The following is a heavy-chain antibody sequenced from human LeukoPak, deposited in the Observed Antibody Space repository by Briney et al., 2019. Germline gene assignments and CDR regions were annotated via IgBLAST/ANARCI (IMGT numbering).Heavy chain of an antibody. V-gene: IGHV3-48*03. CDR1: GFTFDDYA. J-gene: IGHJ6*02. D-gene: IGHD2-2*01. CDR3: ARDVWRAAMLDYYYYGMDV. Sequence: GRSLRLSCAAAGFTFDDYAMRSVRHAPGKGMGWVSYISSSGSTIYYADSVEGRFTISRDNAKNSLYLQMNSLRAEDTAVYYCARDVWRAAMLDYYYYGMDVWGQGTTGTVSS. CDR2: ISSSGSTI.